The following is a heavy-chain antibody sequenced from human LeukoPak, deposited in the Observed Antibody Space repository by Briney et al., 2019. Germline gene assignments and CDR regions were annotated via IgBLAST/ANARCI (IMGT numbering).Heavy chain of an antibody. J-gene: IGHJ4*02. Sequence: GGSLRLSCAASGFTVSTNYMSWVRQAPGKGLEWVSYISSSNSTIYYADSVKGRFTISRDNAKNSVYLQMNSLRDEDTAVYYCARAYGGNWFDYWGQGTLVTVSS. CDR1: GFTVSTNY. CDR2: ISSSNSTI. D-gene: IGHD4-23*01. CDR3: ARAYGGNWFDY. V-gene: IGHV3-48*02.